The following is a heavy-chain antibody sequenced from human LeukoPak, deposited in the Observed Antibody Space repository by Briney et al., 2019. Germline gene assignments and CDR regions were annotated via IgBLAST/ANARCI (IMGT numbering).Heavy chain of an antibody. V-gene: IGHV4-39*07. J-gene: IGHJ4*02. CDR3: ARGNPLLGGFDY. D-gene: IGHD3-3*01. Sequence: SETLSLTCTVSGGSISSSSYYWGWIRQPPGKGLEWIGSIYHSGSTYYNPSLKSRVTISVDRSRNQFSLKLSSVTAADTAVYYCARGNPLLGGFDYWGQGTLVTVSS. CDR2: IYHSGST. CDR1: GGSISSSSYY.